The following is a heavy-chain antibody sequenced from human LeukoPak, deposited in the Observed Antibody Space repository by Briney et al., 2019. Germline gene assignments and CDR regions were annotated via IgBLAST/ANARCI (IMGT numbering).Heavy chain of an antibody. CDR1: GYSISSGYY. Sequence: SGTLSLTCTVSGYSISSGYYWGWIRQPPGKGLEWIGEINHSGSTNYNPSLKGRATISVDTSRNQFSLNVSAVTAGDTPGYYCARSRPGTMIVVVRSYFDYWGQGTLVTVSS. CDR2: INHSGST. V-gene: IGHV4-38-2*02. J-gene: IGHJ4*02. CDR3: ARSRPGTMIVVVRSYFDY. D-gene: IGHD3-22*01.